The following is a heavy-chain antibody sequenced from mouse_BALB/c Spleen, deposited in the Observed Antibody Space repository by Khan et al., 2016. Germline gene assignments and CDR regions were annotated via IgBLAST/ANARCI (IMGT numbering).Heavy chain of an antibody. V-gene: IGHV3-2*02. CDR3: ASDGPNYAMDY. J-gene: IGHJ4*01. CDR2: IIYSGST. Sequence: VQLKESGPGLMKPSQSLSLTCTVTGYSITSDYAWNWIRQFPGNKLEWMGYIIYSGSTTYTPSLKSRISITRDTSKNQFFLQLNSVTLADTATYYCASDGPNYAMDYWGQGTSVTVSS. D-gene: IGHD2-3*01. CDR1: GYSITSDYA.